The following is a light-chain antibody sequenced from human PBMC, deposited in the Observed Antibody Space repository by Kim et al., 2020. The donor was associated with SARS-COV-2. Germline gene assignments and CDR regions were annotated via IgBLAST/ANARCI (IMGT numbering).Light chain of an antibody. J-gene: IGKJ4*01. CDR2: GAS. CDR1: QSVSDSN. Sequence: PGVRATLSCRASQSVSDSNLAWYQHKPGRAPRLLIYGASTRATGIPDRFSGSGSGTDFTLTISRLEPEDFAAYYCQQYGNWPAVSFGGGTKVDIK. V-gene: IGKV3-20*01. CDR3: QQYGNWPAVS.